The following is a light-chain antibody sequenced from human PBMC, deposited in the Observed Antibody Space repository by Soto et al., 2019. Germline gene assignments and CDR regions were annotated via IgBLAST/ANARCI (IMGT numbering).Light chain of an antibody. CDR2: DVS. CDR1: QTITNW. CDR3: QQYDRYYT. Sequence: DIQMTQSPPILSASVGDRVTITCRSSQTITNWLAWYQQKPGKAPTLLIYDVSRLESGVPSRFSGSGSGTEFTLTINGLQPDDFATYYCQQYDRYYTFGQGTKVDIK. J-gene: IGKJ2*01. V-gene: IGKV1-5*01.